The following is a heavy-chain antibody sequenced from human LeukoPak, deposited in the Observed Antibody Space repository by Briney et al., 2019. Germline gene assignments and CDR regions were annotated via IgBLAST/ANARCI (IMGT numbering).Heavy chain of an antibody. V-gene: IGHV1-69*04. CDR3: ARSGRSPTTGYYYYGMDV. Sequence: GSSVKVSCKASGGTFSSYAISWVRQAPGQGLEWMGRIIPILGIANYAQKFQGRVTITADKSTSTAYVELSSLRSEDTAVYYCARSGRSPTTGYYYYGMDVWGQGTTVTVSS. CDR2: IIPILGIA. D-gene: IGHD1-1*01. CDR1: GGTFSSYA. J-gene: IGHJ6*02.